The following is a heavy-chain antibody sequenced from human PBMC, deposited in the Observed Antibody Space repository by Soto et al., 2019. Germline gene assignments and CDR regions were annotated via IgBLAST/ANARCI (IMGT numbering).Heavy chain of an antibody. D-gene: IGHD2-21*02. CDR2: INPAGGTT. Sequence: QVQLVQSGAEVKKPGASVRISCRASGYSFTSTYVHWVRQAPGQGPEWMGIINPAGGTTYYAQKFQGRLAFTSETSTDTVFMNLNYLTSEDAAVYFCTLKVVTYYDNWGQGTLLTVSS. CDR3: TLKVVTYYDN. CDR1: GYSFTSTY. V-gene: IGHV1-46*01. J-gene: IGHJ4*02.